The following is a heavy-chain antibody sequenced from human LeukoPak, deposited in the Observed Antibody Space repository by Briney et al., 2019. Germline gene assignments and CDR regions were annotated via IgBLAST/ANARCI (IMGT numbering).Heavy chain of an antibody. V-gene: IGHV4-34*01. J-gene: IGHJ5*02. Sequence: SETLSLTCAVYGGSFSGYYWSWIRQPPGKGLEWIGEINHSGSTNYNPSLKSRVTISVDTSKNQFSLKLSSVTAADTAVYYCARRFWSSYYWFDPWGQGTLVTVSS. D-gene: IGHD3-3*01. CDR1: GGSFSGYY. CDR2: INHSGST. CDR3: ARRFWSSYYWFDP.